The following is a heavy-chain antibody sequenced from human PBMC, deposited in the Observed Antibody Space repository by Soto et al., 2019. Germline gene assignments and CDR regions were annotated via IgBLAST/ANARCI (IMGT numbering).Heavy chain of an antibody. V-gene: IGHV4-38-2*01. CDR1: GYSISSGYY. Sequence: PSETLSLTCAVSGYSISSGYYWGWIRQPPGKGLEWIGSIYHSGSTYYNPSLKSRVTISVDTSKNQFSLKLSSVTAADTAVYYCATSVITNTDFDNWGQGTLVTVSS. CDR2: IYHSGST. CDR3: ATSVITNTDFDN. D-gene: IGHD2-8*01. J-gene: IGHJ4*02.